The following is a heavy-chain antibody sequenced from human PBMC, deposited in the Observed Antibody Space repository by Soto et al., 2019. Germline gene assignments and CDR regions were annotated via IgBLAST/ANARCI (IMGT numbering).Heavy chain of an antibody. Sequence: GESLKISCKGSGYSFTSYWIGWVRQMPGKGLEWMGITYPGDSDTRYSPSFQGQVTISADKSISTAYLQWSSLKASDTATYYCARLGGVGGWYNGGEYYYYGMDVWGQGTTVTVSS. CDR1: GYSFTSYW. V-gene: IGHV5-51*01. CDR2: TYPGDSDT. J-gene: IGHJ6*02. D-gene: IGHD6-19*01. CDR3: ARLGGVGGWYNGGEYYYYGMDV.